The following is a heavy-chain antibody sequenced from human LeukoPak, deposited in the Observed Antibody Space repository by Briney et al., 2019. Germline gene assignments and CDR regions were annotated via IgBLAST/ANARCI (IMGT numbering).Heavy chain of an antibody. Sequence: ASVTVSCKASGYTFTDFYMLWVRQAPGQGLERMGWINPNTGGTDYAQKFQGRVTMTRDTSTSTAYMELSRLRSDDTAVYHCARGHGSYYYYMDVWGKGTTVTVSS. J-gene: IGHJ6*03. CDR2: INPNTGGT. V-gene: IGHV1-2*02. CDR3: ARGHGSYYYYMDV. D-gene: IGHD3-10*01. CDR1: GYTFTDFY.